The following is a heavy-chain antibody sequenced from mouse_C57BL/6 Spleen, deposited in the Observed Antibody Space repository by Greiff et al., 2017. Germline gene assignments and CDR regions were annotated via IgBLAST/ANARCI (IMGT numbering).Heavy chain of an antibody. CDR1: GFSLTSYG. CDR3: AKRIYYYGSSYDAY. V-gene: IGHV2-9*01. CDR2: IWGGGST. J-gene: IGHJ3*01. D-gene: IGHD1-1*01. Sequence: VQLQESGPGLVAPSQSLSITCTVSGFSLTSYGVDWVRQPPGKGLEWLGVIWGGGSTNYNSARMSRLSISKDNSKSQVFLKMNSLQTDDTAMYYCAKRIYYYGSSYDAYWGQGTLVTVSA.